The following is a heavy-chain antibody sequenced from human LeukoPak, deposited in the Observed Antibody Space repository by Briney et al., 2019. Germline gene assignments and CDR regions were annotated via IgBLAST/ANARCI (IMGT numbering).Heavy chain of an antibody. J-gene: IGHJ4*02. Sequence: GGSLRLSCAASGFTISTYWMHWVRQAPGKGLVWVSRINSDESSTTYADSVKGRFTISRDNAKNTPYLQMNSLRAEDTAVYYCAKSRRAYCSGGSCFGLWDYWGQGTLVTVSS. V-gene: IGHV3-74*01. CDR2: INSDESST. CDR1: GFTISTYW. D-gene: IGHD2-15*01. CDR3: AKSRRAYCSGGSCFGLWDY.